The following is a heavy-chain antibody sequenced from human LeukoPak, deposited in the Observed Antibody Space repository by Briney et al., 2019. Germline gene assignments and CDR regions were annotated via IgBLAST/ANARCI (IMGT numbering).Heavy chain of an antibody. CDR3: ATYDNWVAGDV. D-gene: IGHD1-20*01. J-gene: IGHJ6*02. V-gene: IGHV3-7*01. CDR1: EFTFSDYW. CDR2: IKKDGSAE. Sequence: GGSLRLSCAASEFTFSDYWMSWVRQAPGQGPEWVANIKKDGSAEHYVDSVKGRFTVSRANAKNSLFLQMNSLRVEDTAVYYCATYDNWVAGDVWGQGTTVSVSS.